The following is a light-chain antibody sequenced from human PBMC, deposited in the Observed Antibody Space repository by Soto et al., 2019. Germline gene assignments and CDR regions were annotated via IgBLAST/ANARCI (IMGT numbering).Light chain of an antibody. CDR2: ETS. CDR3: QQYGSPPGT. J-gene: IGKJ1*01. Sequence: EIVLTQSPGTLSLSPGERATLTCRASQTVGSSYLAWYQQKPGQAPRLVIFETSSRATGIPDRISGSGSGTDFTLTISRLEPEDFAVYYCQQYGSPPGTFGQGTKVEI. V-gene: IGKV3-20*01. CDR1: QTVGSSY.